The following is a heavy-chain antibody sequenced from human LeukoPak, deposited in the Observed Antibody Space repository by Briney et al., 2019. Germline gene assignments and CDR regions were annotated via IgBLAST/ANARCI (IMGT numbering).Heavy chain of an antibody. CDR1: GFTFSGSA. CDR3: TGNYYGSGSYADFDY. D-gene: IGHD3-10*01. Sequence: GGSLRLSCAASGFTFSGSAMHWVRQASGKGLEWVGRIRSTANGYATAYAASVKGRFTISRDDSKNTAYLQMDSLKTEDTAVYYCTGNYYGSGSYADFDYWGQGTLVTVSS. J-gene: IGHJ4*02. CDR2: IRSTANGYAT. V-gene: IGHV3-73*01.